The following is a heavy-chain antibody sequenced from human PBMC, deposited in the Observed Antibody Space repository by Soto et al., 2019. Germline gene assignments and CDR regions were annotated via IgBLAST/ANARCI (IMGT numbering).Heavy chain of an antibody. CDR1: RFTVEDYT. V-gene: IGHV3-43*01. D-gene: IGHD3-10*01. J-gene: IGHJ5*02. CDR3: SKDISPGYYGSGDNCSDP. CDR2: ISWDGVST. Sequence: GGFLRLSCAASRFTVEDYTVPGVLQTTGMDLEWVSLISWDGVSTYYADFVKGRFTISRDNSKNSLYLQMNSLRTEDTALYYCSKDISPGYYGSGDNCSDPWGQGTLVTVSS.